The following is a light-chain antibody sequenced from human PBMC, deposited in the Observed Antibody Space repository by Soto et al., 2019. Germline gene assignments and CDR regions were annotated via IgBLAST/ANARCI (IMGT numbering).Light chain of an antibody. Sequence: DIQITQSPSSLSASVVDRVTITCRASHSISSYLKWYQQKPGKAPTLLIYAASGLQSGVPSRCSGSGSGTYFTLTIGSLQPDDFATYCCQQSCSTLAFGGGTKV. CDR1: HSISSY. V-gene: IGKV1-39*01. J-gene: IGKJ4*01. CDR3: QQSCSTLA. CDR2: AAS.